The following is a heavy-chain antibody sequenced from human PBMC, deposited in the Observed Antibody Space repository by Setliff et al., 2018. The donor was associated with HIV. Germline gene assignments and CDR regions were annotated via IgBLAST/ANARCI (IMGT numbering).Heavy chain of an antibody. V-gene: IGHV3-21*04. CDR1: GFTFSSYS. J-gene: IGHJ5*02. CDR2: ITGNSDYI. CDR3: ARDSRADILTGYYRGCFDP. Sequence: PGGSLRLSCAASGFTFSSYSMSWVRQAPGKGLEWVSSITGNSDYIYYGDSVKGRFTISRDNAKNSLYLQMNSLRAEDTAVYYCARDSRADILTGYYRGCFDPWGQGTLVTVS. D-gene: IGHD3-9*01.